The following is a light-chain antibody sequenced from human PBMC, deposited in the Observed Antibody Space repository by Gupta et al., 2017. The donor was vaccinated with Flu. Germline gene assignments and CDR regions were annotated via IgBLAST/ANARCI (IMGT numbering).Light chain of an antibody. CDR1: PSVSSSY. V-gene: IGKV3-20*01. J-gene: IGKJ1*01. CDR3: QQYCSSPET. CDR2: GAS. Sequence: EIVLTQSPGTLSLSPGERATLSCRASPSVSSSYLAWYQQKRGQGPRLPIYGASSRATGIPDRFSGSWSGTGFTLTISRLETEDFTVYYCQQYCSSPETFGQETKVEIK.